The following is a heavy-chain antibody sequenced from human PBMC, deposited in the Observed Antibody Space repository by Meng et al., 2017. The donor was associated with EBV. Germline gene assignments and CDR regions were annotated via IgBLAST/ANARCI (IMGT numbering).Heavy chain of an antibody. V-gene: IGHV1-69*01. D-gene: IGHD3-10*01. CDR1: GGTFRSDA. CDR3: ASESGRGFTPDY. J-gene: IGHJ4*02. CDR2: LIPMSGAP. Sequence: QGQLQQAGAGVRRPGSSGKVSCRTSGGTFRSDAVSWARQAPGQGLEWMGGLIPMSGAPHYAQKFQDRVTIIADESTSTHSMELNNLRFEDTAMYYCASESGRGFTPDYWGQGTLVTVSS.